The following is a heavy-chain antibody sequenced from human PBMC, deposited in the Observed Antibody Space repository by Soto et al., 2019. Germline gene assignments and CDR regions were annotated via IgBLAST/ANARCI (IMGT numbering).Heavy chain of an antibody. CDR2: IFHGGST. D-gene: IGHD3-22*01. V-gene: IGHV4-34*12. J-gene: IGHJ4*02. CDR1: GGSFSGYF. Sequence: SETLSLTCAVCGGSFSGYFWSWIRQPPGKGLEWIGEIFHGGSTNYSPSLKSRVTISVDTSKNQFSLELNSVTAADTAVYYCARPYYHSNTFYYYFDYWGQGTLVTVSS. CDR3: ARPYYHSNTFYYYFDY.